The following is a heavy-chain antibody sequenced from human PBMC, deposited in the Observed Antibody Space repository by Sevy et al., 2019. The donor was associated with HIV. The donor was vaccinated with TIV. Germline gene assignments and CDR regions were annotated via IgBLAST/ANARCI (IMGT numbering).Heavy chain of an antibody. CDR3: ARVKYSSCYFDY. V-gene: IGHV3-7*03. D-gene: IGHD6-19*01. Sequence: GGSLRLSCAASGFTFSSYWMSWVRQAPGKGLEWVANIIQDGSEKYNVDSVRGRFTISRDNAKNSLYLQMNSLRAEDTAMYYCARVKYSSCYFDYWGQGTLVTVSS. CDR2: IIQDGSEK. CDR1: GFTFSSYW. J-gene: IGHJ4*02.